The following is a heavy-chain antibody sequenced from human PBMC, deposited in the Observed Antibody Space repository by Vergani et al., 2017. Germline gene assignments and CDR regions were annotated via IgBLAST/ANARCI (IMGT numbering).Heavy chain of an antibody. J-gene: IGHJ6*03. CDR1: GGSISSSSYY. CDR2: IYYSGST. D-gene: IGHD6-19*01. V-gene: IGHV4-39*01. CDR3: ARRCCVVAGMRGYYYYYYMDV. Sequence: QLQLQESGPGLVKPSETLSLTCTVSGGSISSSSYYWGWIRQPPGKGLEWIGSIYYSGSTYYNPSLKSRVTISVDTSKNQFSLKLSSVTAAATAVYYCARRCCVVAGMRGYYYYYYMDVWGKGTTVTVSS.